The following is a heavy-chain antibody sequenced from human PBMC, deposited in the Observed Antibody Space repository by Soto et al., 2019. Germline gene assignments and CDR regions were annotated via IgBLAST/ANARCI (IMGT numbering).Heavy chain of an antibody. D-gene: IGHD5-18*01. Sequence: GGSLRLSCADSGFTFSSYAMHWVRQAPGKGLEWVAIISYDGSIKYYADSVKGRFTISRDNSKNTLYLQMNSLRAEDTAVYYCARDLSGYGYDYWDQGTLVTVSS. CDR2: ISYDGSIK. J-gene: IGHJ4*02. V-gene: IGHV3-30*04. CDR3: ARDLSGYGYDY. CDR1: GFTFSSYA.